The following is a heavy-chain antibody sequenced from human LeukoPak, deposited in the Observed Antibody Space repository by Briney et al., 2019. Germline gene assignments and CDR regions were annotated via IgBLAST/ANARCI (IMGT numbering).Heavy chain of an antibody. CDR2: LYYSGST. V-gene: IGHV4-39*01. CDR3: ANSANYGGDSGFFDY. Sequence: SETLSLTCTVSGGSISSSSYYWGWIRQPPGKGLEWIGSLYYSGSTHYNPSLKSRVTISVDTSKNQFSLKLTSVTAADTAVYYCANSANYGGDSGFFDYWGQGTLVTVSS. CDR1: GGSISSSSYY. D-gene: IGHD4-23*01. J-gene: IGHJ4*02.